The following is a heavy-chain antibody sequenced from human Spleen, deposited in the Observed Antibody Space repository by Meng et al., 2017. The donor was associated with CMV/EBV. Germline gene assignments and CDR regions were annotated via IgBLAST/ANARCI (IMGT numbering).Heavy chain of an antibody. CDR2: IYCDDDK. CDR3: AHNLRYCDYLYAPFDF. CDR1: GFPLNIDSVG. Sequence: ITLKESGPTLGKPTQPPTLTCTFAGFPLNIDSVGVGWIRQPPGKDLEWLALIYCDDDKRYSTSLKSRLTITKDTSKNQVVIKMANMHPVDTGTYDCAHNLRYCDYLYAPFDFWGQGTLVTVSS. D-gene: IGHD3-9*01. V-gene: IGHV2-5*02. J-gene: IGHJ4*02.